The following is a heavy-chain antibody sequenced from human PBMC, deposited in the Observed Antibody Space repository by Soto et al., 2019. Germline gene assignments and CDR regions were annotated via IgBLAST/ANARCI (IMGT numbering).Heavy chain of an antibody. CDR3: ASQAGPKIAARLRYYYYGMDV. Sequence: PGGSLRLSCAASGFTVSSNYMSWVRQAPGKGLEWVSVIYSGGSTYYADSVKGRFTISRDNSKNTLYLQMNSLRAEDTAVYYCASQAGPKIAARLRYYYYGMDVWGQGTTVTVSS. J-gene: IGHJ6*02. CDR1: GFTVSSNY. V-gene: IGHV3-53*01. CDR2: IYSGGST. D-gene: IGHD6-6*01.